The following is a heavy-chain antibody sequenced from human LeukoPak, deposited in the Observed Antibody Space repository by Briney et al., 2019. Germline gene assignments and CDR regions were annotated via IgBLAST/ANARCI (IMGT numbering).Heavy chain of an antibody. CDR3: ARERDGYNYGAFDI. CDR1: GGSISSYY. V-gene: IGHV4-59*01. J-gene: IGHJ3*02. D-gene: IGHD5-24*01. CDR2: IYYSGST. Sequence: SETLSLTCTVSGGSISSYYWSWIRQPPGKGLEWIGYIYYSGSTNYNPSLKSRVTISVDTSKNQFSLKLSSVTAADTAVYYCARERDGYNYGAFDIWGQGTMVTVSS.